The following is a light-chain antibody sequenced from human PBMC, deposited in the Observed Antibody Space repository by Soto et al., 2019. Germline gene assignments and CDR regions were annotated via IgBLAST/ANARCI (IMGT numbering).Light chain of an antibody. Sequence: EIVMTQSPATLSVSPGERATLSCRASHSVSSKLAWYQQKPGQAPRLLIYDASTRATGIPARFSGSGSGTEFTLTISSQQSEDFAVYYCQQYNNWPPDTFGGGTKVEIK. J-gene: IGKJ4*01. CDR1: HSVSSK. CDR3: QQYNNWPPDT. CDR2: DAS. V-gene: IGKV3-15*01.